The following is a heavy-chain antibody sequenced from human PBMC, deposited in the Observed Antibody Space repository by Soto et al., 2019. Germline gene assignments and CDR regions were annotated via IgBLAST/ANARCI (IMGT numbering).Heavy chain of an antibody. CDR3: ARDMGYYDSSGYYNWFDP. J-gene: IGHJ5*02. V-gene: IGHV4-31*11. CDR1: GGSISSGGYY. D-gene: IGHD3-22*01. Sequence: SETLSLTCAVSGGSISSGGYYWSWIRQHPGKGLEWIGYIYYSGSTYYNPSLKSRVTISVDTSKNQFSLKLSSVTAADTAVYYCARDMGYYDSSGYYNWFDPWGQGTLVTVSS. CDR2: IYYSGST.